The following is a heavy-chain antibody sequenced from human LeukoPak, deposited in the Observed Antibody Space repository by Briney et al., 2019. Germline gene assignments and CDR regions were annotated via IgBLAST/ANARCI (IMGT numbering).Heavy chain of an antibody. V-gene: IGHV4-61*01. CDR1: GGSISSSSYY. Sequence: SETLSLTCTVSGGSISSSSYYWSWIRQPPGKGLEWIGYIYYSGSTNYNPSLKSRVTISVDTSKNQFSLKLSSVTAADTAVYYCARDGYNRDYFDYWGQGTLVTVSS. D-gene: IGHD5-24*01. J-gene: IGHJ4*02. CDR3: ARDGYNRDYFDY. CDR2: IYYSGST.